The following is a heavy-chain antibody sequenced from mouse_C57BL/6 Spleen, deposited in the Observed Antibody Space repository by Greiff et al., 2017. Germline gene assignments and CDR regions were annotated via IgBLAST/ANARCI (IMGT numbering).Heavy chain of an antibody. CDR3: ARTVGDYDLYYFDY. CDR2: INPSSGYT. Sequence: QVQLQQSGAELAKPGASVKLSCKASGYTFTSYWMHWVKQRPGQGLEWIGYINPSSGYTKYNQKFKDKATLTADKSSSTASMQLSSLTYEDAAAEYCARTVGDYDLYYFDYWGQGTTLTVSS. D-gene: IGHD2-4*01. J-gene: IGHJ2*01. CDR1: GYTFTSYW. V-gene: IGHV1-7*01.